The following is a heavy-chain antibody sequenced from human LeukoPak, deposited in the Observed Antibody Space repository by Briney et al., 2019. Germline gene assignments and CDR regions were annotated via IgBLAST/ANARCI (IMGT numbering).Heavy chain of an antibody. V-gene: IGHV4-59*01. CDR3: ARGDTGGDY. CDR1: GFTFSSYA. D-gene: IGHD5-18*01. Sequence: GSLRLSCAASGFTFSSYAMSWVRQPPGKGLEWIGSIYYSGSTYYNPSLKSRVTISVDTSKNQFSLKLSSVTAADTAVYYCARGDTGGDYWGQGTLVTVSS. J-gene: IGHJ4*02. CDR2: IYYSGST.